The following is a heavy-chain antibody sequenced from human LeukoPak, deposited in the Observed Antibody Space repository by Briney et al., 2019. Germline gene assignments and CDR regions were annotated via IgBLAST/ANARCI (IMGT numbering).Heavy chain of an antibody. J-gene: IGHJ5*02. CDR2: IYTSGST. CDR1: GGSIIGYY. D-gene: IGHD4/OR15-4a*01. CDR3: ARDGAAGHFDP. V-gene: IGHV4-59*01. Sequence: NASETLSLTCTVSGGSIIGYYWTWIRQPPGKGLEWIGYIYTSGSTNYNPSLKSRVTISVDTSKNQFSLKLSSVTAADTAVYYCARDGAAGHFDPWGQGTLVTVSS.